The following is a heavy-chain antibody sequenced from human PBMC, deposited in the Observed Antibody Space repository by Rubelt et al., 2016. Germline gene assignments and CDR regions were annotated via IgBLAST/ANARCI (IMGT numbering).Heavy chain of an antibody. V-gene: IGHV3-13*04. J-gene: IGHJ3*02. Sequence: EVQLVESGGGLVQPGGSLRLSCAASGFTFSSYDMHWVRQATGKGLEWVSAIGTAGDTYYPGSVKGRFTISRENAKNSLYLQMNSLRAGDTAVYYCARGYSAVAASGGAFDIWGQGTMVTVSS. CDR2: IGTAGDT. CDR3: ARGYSAVAASGGAFDI. D-gene: IGHD6-19*01. CDR1: GFTFSSYD.